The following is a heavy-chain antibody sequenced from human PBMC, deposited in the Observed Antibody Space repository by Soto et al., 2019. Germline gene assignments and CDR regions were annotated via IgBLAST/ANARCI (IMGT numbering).Heavy chain of an antibody. Sequence: LSLTCTVSGGSVSSGDYYWSWIRQPPGKGLEWIGYIYYSGNTNYNPSLKSRVIISVDTSKNLFSLKLTSVTAADTAVYYCARIPVDTSMIYWLDPWGQGTLVTVSS. CDR1: GGSVSSGDYY. J-gene: IGHJ5*02. D-gene: IGHD5-18*01. CDR3: ARIPVDTSMIYWLDP. CDR2: IYYSGNT. V-gene: IGHV4-61*08.